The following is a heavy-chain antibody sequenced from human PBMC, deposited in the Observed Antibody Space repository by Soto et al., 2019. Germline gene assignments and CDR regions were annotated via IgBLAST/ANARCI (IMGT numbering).Heavy chain of an antibody. Sequence: GESLKISCKGSGYSFTSYWIGWVRQMPGKGLEWMGIIYPGDSDTRYSPSFQGQVTISADKSISTAYLQWSSLKASDTAMYYCARHVAEGRHYYYYYMDVWGKGTTVTVSS. CDR3: ARHVAEGRHYYYYYMDV. CDR2: IYPGDSDT. D-gene: IGHD2-15*01. V-gene: IGHV5-51*01. J-gene: IGHJ6*03. CDR1: GYSFTSYW.